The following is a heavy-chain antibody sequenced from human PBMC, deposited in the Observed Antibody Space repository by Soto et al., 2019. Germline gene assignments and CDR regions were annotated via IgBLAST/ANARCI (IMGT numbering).Heavy chain of an antibody. Sequence: GGSLRLSCAASGFTVSSNYMSWVRQAPGKGLEWVSVIYSGGSTYYADSVKGRFTISRDNSKNTLYLQMNSLRAEDTAVYYCARSIITMVRGVIRTHAFDIWGQGTMVTVSS. J-gene: IGHJ3*02. D-gene: IGHD3-10*01. CDR1: GFTVSSNY. CDR3: ARSIITMVRGVIRTHAFDI. CDR2: IYSGGST. V-gene: IGHV3-66*01.